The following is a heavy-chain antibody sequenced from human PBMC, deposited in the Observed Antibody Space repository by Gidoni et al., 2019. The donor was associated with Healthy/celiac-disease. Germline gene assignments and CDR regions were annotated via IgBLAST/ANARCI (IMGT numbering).Heavy chain of an antibody. V-gene: IGHV4-34*01. CDR3: ARRQYYYGSGSYTDY. D-gene: IGHD3-10*01. CDR1: GGSFSGYY. Sequence: QVQLQQWGAGLLKPSETLSLTCAVYGGSFSGYYWSWIRQPPGKGLEWIGEINHSGSTNYNPSLKGRVTISVDTSKNQFSLKLSSVTAADTAVYYCARRQYYYGSGSYTDYWGQGTLVTVSS. J-gene: IGHJ4*02. CDR2: INHSGST.